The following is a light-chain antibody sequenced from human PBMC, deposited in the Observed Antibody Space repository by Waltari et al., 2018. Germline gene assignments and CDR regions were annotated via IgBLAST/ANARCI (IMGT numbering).Light chain of an antibody. CDR2: NAS. V-gene: IGKV3-15*01. CDR3: QVRTNWLWT. J-gene: IGKJ1*01. Sequence: VVTQSPATLSLSPGESVSLSCRASQNVTNNFAWFQQRPGQAPRLLIYNASTRATDIPARFSGSGSGTEFTLTINSLQPEDLAIYYCQVRTNWLWTFGQGTKV. CDR1: QNVTNN.